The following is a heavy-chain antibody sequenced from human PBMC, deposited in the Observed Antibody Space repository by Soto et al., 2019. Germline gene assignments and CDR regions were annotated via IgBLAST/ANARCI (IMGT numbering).Heavy chain of an antibody. CDR2: FIPIFGTS. J-gene: IGHJ6*02. CDR1: GGTFRSHA. Sequence: QVQLEQSGAEVKKPGSSVKVSCKASGGTFRSHAIAWVRQAPGQGLEWMGDFIPIFGTSNYAQKFQGRISITADESRTTAYMELRTVTDEDTATYYCARGEGYYDSSGLEYYHGMDVWGQGTTLTVSS. CDR3: ARGEGYYDSSGLEYYHGMDV. D-gene: IGHD3-22*01. V-gene: IGHV1-69*01.